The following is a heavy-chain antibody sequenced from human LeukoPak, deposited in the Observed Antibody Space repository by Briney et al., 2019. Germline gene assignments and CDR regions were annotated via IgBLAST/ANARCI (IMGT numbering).Heavy chain of an antibody. V-gene: IGHV4-59*01. CDR2: IYYSGST. CDR3: ASTMATISYFDY. CDR1: GGSISSYY. Sequence: SETLSLTCTVSGGSISSYYWSWVRQPPGKGLEWIGYIYYSGSTNYNPSLKSRVTISVDTSKNQFSLKLSSVTAADTAVYYCASTMATISYFDYWGQGTLVTVSS. J-gene: IGHJ4*02. D-gene: IGHD5-24*01.